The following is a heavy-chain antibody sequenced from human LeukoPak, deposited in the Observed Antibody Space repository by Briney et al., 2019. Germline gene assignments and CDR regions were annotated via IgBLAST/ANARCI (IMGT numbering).Heavy chain of an antibody. D-gene: IGHD3-22*01. CDR1: GFTFSSYS. CDR2: ISSSSSYI. Sequence: PGGSLRLSCAAPGFTFSSYSMNWVRQAPGKGLEWVSSISSSSSYIYYADSVKGRFTISRDNAKNSLYLQMNSLRAEDTAVYYCARGLSSVVSTWGQGTLVTVSS. CDR3: ARGLSSVVST. J-gene: IGHJ5*02. V-gene: IGHV3-21*01.